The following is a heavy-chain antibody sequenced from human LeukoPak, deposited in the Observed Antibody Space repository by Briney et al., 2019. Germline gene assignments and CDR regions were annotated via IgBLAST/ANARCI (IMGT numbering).Heavy chain of an antibody. Sequence: ASVKVSCKASGYTFTDYYIHWVQQAPGKGLEWMGRVDPEDGETIYAEKFQGRVTITADTSTDTAHMELSSLRSEDTAVYYCATVSGYSYGLSYWSDPWGQGTLVTVSS. V-gene: IGHV1-69-2*01. J-gene: IGHJ5*02. CDR2: VDPEDGET. CDR1: GYTFTDYY. CDR3: ATVSGYSYGLSYWSDP. D-gene: IGHD5-18*01.